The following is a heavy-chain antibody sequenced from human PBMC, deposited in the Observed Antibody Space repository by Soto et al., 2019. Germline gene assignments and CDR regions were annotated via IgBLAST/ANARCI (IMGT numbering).Heavy chain of an antibody. D-gene: IGHD6-6*01. V-gene: IGHV1-69*06. CDR1: GGTFSSYA. J-gene: IGHJ6*02. Sequence: ASVKVSCKASGGTFSSYAISWVRQAPGQGLEWMGGIIPIFGTANYAQKFQGRVTITADKSTSTAYMELSSLRSEDTAVYYCARDGDSSSSSGMDVWGQGTTVTVSS. CDR2: IIPIFGTA. CDR3: ARDGDSSSSSGMDV.